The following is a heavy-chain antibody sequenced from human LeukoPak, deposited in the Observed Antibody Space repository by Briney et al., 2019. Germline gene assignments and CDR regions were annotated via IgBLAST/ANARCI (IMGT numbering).Heavy chain of an antibody. D-gene: IGHD3-3*01. CDR3: ARDGPHYDFWSGPAY. CDR1: GFTFSSYW. V-gene: IGHV3-7*05. J-gene: IGHJ4*02. Sequence: PGGSLRLSCAASGFTFSSYWMSWVRQAPGKGLEWVANINEDGSEKYYVDSVKGRFTISRDNAKNSLYLQMDSLRAEDTAVYYCARDGPHYDFWSGPAYWGQGTLVTVSS. CDR2: INEDGSEK.